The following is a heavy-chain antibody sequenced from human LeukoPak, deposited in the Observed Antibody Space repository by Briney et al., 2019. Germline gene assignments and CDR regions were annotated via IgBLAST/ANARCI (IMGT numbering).Heavy chain of an antibody. CDR1: GGSISSYY. Sequence: SETLSLTCTVSGGSISSYYWSWIRQPPGKGLEWIGYIYYGGSTNYNPSLKSRVTISVDTSKNQFSLKLSSVTAADTAVYYCARDLYSGSYSWFDPWGQGTLVTVSS. V-gene: IGHV4-59*01. CDR3: ARDLYSGSYSWFDP. CDR2: IYYGGST. J-gene: IGHJ5*02. D-gene: IGHD1-26*01.